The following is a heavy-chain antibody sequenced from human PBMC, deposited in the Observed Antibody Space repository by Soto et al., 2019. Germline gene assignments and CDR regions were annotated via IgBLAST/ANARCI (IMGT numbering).Heavy chain of an antibody. CDR2: IYYSGST. Sequence: PSETLSLTCSVSGYSMRIGGYYWSWIRQLPGKGLEWIGYIYYSGSTNYNPSVKSRVTISVDTSKNQFSLKLTSVTAADTAVYYCARDKITGLFDYWGQGTLVTVSS. CDR3: ARDKITGLFDY. CDR1: GYSMRIGGYY. J-gene: IGHJ4*02. V-gene: IGHV4-31*03. D-gene: IGHD2-8*02.